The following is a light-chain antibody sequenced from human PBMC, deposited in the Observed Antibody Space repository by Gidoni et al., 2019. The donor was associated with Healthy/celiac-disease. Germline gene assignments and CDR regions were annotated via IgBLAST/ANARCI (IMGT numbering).Light chain of an antibody. V-gene: IGKV3-20*01. J-gene: IGKJ4*01. CDR3: QQYGSLLT. CDR2: GAS. Sequence: EIVLTQSPGTLSLSPGERATLSCRASQSVSSSYLAWYQQKPGQAPRLLIYGASSRATGIPDRFRSSGSGTDFTLTISRLEPEDFAVYYCQQYGSLLTFGGGTKVEIK. CDR1: QSVSSSY.